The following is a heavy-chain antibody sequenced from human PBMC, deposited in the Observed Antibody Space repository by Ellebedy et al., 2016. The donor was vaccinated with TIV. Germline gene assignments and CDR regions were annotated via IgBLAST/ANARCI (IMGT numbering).Heavy chain of an antibody. Sequence: ASVKVSCKASGYTFTDYDINWVRQAPGQGLEWMGWISGYNCDTNYAQKFQGRVTMTTDTSTSTVYMELRSLSFDDTAVYYCTRGFYEKFDPWGQGTLVTVS. CDR2: ISGYNCDT. V-gene: IGHV1-18*01. J-gene: IGHJ5*02. CDR1: GYTFTDYD. D-gene: IGHD5/OR15-5a*01. CDR3: TRGFYEKFDP.